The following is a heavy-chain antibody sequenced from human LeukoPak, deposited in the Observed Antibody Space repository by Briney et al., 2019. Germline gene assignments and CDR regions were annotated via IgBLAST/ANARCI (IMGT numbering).Heavy chain of an antibody. V-gene: IGHV3-21*01. Sequence: GGSLRLSCAASGFTFSSYSMNWVRQAPGKGLEWVSSISSSSSYIYYADSVKGRFTISRDNAKNLLYLQMNSLRAEDTAVYYCARELRVTIFGVVTTPNWFDPWGQGTLVTVSS. J-gene: IGHJ5*02. CDR1: GFTFSSYS. CDR2: ISSSSSYI. D-gene: IGHD3-3*01. CDR3: ARELRVTIFGVVTTPNWFDP.